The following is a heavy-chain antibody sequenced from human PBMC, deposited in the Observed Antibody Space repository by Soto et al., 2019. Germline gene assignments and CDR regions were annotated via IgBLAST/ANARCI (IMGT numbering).Heavy chain of an antibody. CDR1: GFTFSIFG. J-gene: IGHJ4*02. CDR2: ISYDGNNK. CDR3: AKDHLQTTVTTPSY. V-gene: IGHV3-30*18. D-gene: IGHD4-17*01. Sequence: QVQLVESGGGVVQPGRSLRLSCEASGFTFSIFGMHWVRQAPGKGLEWVAVISYDGNNKYYADSVKGRFTIFRDNSKNTLYLQMDSLRAEDTAVYYCAKDHLQTTVTTPSYWGQGTLVTVSS.